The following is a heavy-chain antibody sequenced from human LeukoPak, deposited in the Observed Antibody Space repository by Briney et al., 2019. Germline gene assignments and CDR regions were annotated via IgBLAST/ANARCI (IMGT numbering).Heavy chain of an antibody. CDR3: ARQGYDSSDYYPYYFDH. V-gene: IGHV5-51*01. CDR1: GYIFTSYW. CDR2: IYPGDSDT. D-gene: IGHD3-22*01. J-gene: IGHJ4*02. Sequence: KSGESLKISCKGSGYIFTSYWIGWVRQMPGKGLEWMGIIYPGDSDTRYSPSFQGQVTISADKSISTAYLQWSSLKASDTAMYYCARQGYDSSDYYPYYFDHWGQGTLVIVSS.